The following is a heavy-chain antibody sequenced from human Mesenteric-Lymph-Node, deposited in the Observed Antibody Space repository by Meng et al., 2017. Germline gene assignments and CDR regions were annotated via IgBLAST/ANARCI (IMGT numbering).Heavy chain of an antibody. CDR3: ARDMVRGVRVPDY. CDR1: GGSINSGDFY. J-gene: IGHJ4*02. CDR2: IYYSGST. Sequence: SETLSLTCTVSGGSINSGDFYWSWIRQRPGKGLEWIGYIYYSGSTYYNPSLKSQVTMSLDTSKKQFSLRLSSVTAEDTALYYCARDMVRGVRVPDYWGQGTLVTVSS. V-gene: IGHV4-30-4*01. D-gene: IGHD3-10*01.